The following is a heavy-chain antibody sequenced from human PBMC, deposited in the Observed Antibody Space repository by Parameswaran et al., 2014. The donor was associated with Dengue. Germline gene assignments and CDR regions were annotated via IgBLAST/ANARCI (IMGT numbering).Heavy chain of an antibody. CDR1: GFTFSSYS. V-gene: IGHV3-48*02. CDR3: ARDTGFRELLYYYYYGMDV. D-gene: IGHD3-10*01. Sequence: ESLKISCAASGFTFSSYSMNWVRQAPGKGLEWVSYISSSSSTIYYADSVKGRFTISRDNAKNSLYLQMNSLRDEDTAVYYCARDTGFRELLYYYYYGMDVWGQGTTVTVSS. J-gene: IGHJ6*02. CDR2: ISSSSSTI.